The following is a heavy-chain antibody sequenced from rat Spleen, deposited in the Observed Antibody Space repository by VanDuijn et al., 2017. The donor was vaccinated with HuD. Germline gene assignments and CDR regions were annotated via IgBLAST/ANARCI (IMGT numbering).Heavy chain of an antibody. Sequence: EVQLVESGGGLVQPGRSLKLSCAASGFTFSNYGMHWIRQAPTKGLEWVATISYDGSSTYYRDSVKGRFTISRDNAKSTLYLQMDSLRSEDTATYYCARRTRVSHWYFDFWGPGTMVTVSS. J-gene: IGHJ1*01. D-gene: IGHD1-4*01. CDR2: ISYDGSST. CDR3: ARRTRVSHWYFDF. V-gene: IGHV5-29*01. CDR1: GFTFSNYG.